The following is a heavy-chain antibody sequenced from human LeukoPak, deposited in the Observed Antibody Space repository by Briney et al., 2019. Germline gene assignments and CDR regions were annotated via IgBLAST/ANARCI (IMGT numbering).Heavy chain of an antibody. J-gene: IGHJ4*02. D-gene: IGHD5-18*01. CDR3: ARDVLEDSFGLDY. CDR2: ISYDGSNK. V-gene: IGHV3-30-3*01. Sequence: PGGSLRLSCAASGFTFSSYAMHWVRQAPGKGLEWVAVISYDGSNKYYADSVKGRFTISRDNSKNTLYLQMNSLRAEDTAVYYCARDVLEDSFGLDYWGQGTLVTVSS. CDR1: GFTFSSYA.